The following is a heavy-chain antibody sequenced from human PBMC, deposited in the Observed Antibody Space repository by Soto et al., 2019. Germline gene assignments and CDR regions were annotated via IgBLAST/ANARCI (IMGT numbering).Heavy chain of an antibody. D-gene: IGHD2-21*02. CDR3: ARLNGAYCGGDCYSPYAEYFQH. CDR2: IYPGDSDT. Sequence: PGESLKISCKGSGYSFTSYWIGWVRQMPGKGLEWMGIIYPGDSDTRYSPSFQGQVTISADKSISTAYLQWSSLKASDTAMYYCARLNGAYCGGDCYSPYAEYFQHWGQGTLVTV. V-gene: IGHV5-51*01. CDR1: GYSFTSYW. J-gene: IGHJ1*01.